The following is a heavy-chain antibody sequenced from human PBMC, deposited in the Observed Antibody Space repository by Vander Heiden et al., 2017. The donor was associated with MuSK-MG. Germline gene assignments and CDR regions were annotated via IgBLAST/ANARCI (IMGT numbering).Heavy chain of an antibody. CDR3: ARDRSCSGGVCYSWLDP. D-gene: IGHD2-15*01. CDR2: INPNGGAT. Sequence: QVQMVQSGAEVKKPGASVKVSCKASGYSFTGYYIHWVQQAPGQGLEWMGWINPNGGATHYSQKFQDRVTMTRDMSISTAYMELSRLTSDDTAIYYCARDRSCSGGVCYSWLDPWGQGTLVTVSS. J-gene: IGHJ5*02. V-gene: IGHV1-2*02. CDR1: GYSFTGYY.